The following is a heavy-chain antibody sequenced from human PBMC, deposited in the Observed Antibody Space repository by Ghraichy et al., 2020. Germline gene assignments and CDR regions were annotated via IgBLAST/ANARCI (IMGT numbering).Heavy chain of an antibody. CDR3: ARRSGGIGTSRSILKYSWFDP. CDR2: LYYSGNA. J-gene: IGHJ5*02. D-gene: IGHD6-13*01. V-gene: IGHV4-39*02. Sequence: SQTLSLTCVVSGGSITSSENYWAWIRQPPGKGMEYIGTLYYSGNAYYNPSLKSRVTISVDTSKNHFFLRLNSVTATDTAVYYCARRSGGIGTSRSILKYSWFDPWGQGTLVTVTS. CDR1: GGSITSSENY.